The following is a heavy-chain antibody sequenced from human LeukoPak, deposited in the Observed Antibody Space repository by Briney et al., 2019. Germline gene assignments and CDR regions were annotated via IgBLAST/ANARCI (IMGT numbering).Heavy chain of an antibody. CDR2: ISGSGGST. CDR3: AKSHCSGGSCYYGRLEY. CDR1: GFPCSSYR. V-gene: IGHV3-23*01. Sequence: PGGSLTLPCAVSGFPCSSYRVRCPRQAPGKGPEWVSVISGSGGSTYYADSVKGRFTISRDNSKNTLDLQMNSVRAEDTAVYYCAKSHCSGGSCYYGRLEYWGQGTLVTVSS. D-gene: IGHD2-15*01. J-gene: IGHJ4*02.